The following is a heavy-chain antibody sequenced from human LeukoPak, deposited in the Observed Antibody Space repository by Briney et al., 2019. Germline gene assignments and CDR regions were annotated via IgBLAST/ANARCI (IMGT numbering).Heavy chain of an antibody. CDR3: ARFYYDFWSGYQPLDY. CDR1: GFTFSSYW. V-gene: IGHV3-74*01. D-gene: IGHD3-3*01. J-gene: IGHJ4*02. CDR2: INTDGSTT. Sequence: GGSLRLSCATSGFTFSSYWMHWVRQAPGKGLVWVSRINTDGSTTSYADSVKGRFTISRDNAKNSLYLQMNSLRAEDTAVYYCARFYYDFWSGYQPLDYWGQGTLVTVSS.